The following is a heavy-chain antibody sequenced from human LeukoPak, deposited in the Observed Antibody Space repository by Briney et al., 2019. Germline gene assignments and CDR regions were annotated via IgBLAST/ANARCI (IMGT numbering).Heavy chain of an antibody. Sequence: GGSLRLSCAASGFTFSSYAMHWVRQAPGKGLEWVAVISYDGSNKYYADSVKGRFTISRDNSKNTLYLQMNSLRAEDTAVYYCARGRLRDAFDIWGQGTMVTVSS. D-gene: IGHD4-17*01. J-gene: IGHJ3*02. CDR2: ISYDGSNK. V-gene: IGHV3-30*04. CDR1: GFTFSSYA. CDR3: ARGRLRDAFDI.